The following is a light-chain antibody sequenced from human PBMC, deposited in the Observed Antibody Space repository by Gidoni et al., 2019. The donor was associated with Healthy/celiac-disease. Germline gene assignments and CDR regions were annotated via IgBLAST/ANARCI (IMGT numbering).Light chain of an antibody. Sequence: DIKMTQSPSTLSASVGDRVTITCRASQSISSGLAWYQQKPGKAPKLLIYKASSLESGVPSRFSGSGSGTEFTLTLSSLQPDDFATYYCQQYNSYWTFXQXTKVEIK. V-gene: IGKV1-5*03. CDR2: KAS. CDR1: QSISSG. CDR3: QQYNSYWT. J-gene: IGKJ1*01.